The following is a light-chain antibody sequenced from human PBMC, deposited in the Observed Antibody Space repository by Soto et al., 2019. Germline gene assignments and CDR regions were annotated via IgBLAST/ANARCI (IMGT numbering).Light chain of an antibody. CDR1: QSVTSNY. Sequence: EIVLTQSPGTLSLSPGERATLSCRASQSVTSNYFAWYQQKPGQAPRLLIYGASSRATGIPDRFSGSGSGTDFTLTISRLEPEDSAVYYCQQYNNWPRDPFGQGTRLEIK. CDR3: QQYNNWPRDP. V-gene: IGKV3-20*01. J-gene: IGKJ5*01. CDR2: GAS.